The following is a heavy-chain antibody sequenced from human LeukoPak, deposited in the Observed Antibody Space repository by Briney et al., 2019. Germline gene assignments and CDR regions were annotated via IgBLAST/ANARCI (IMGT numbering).Heavy chain of an antibody. Sequence: SETLSLTCTVSGGSISSSSYYWGWIRQPPGKGLEWIGSIYYSGSTYYNPSLKSRVTISVDTSKNQFSLKLSSVTAAATAVYYCARGRNYDILTGYYPYYFDYWGQGTLVTVSS. CDR1: GGSISSSSYY. D-gene: IGHD3-9*01. J-gene: IGHJ4*02. CDR2: IYYSGST. CDR3: ARGRNYDILTGYYPYYFDY. V-gene: IGHV4-39*07.